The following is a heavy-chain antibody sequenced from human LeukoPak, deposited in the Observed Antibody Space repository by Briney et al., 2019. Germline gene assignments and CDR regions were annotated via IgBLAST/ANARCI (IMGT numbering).Heavy chain of an antibody. Sequence: PGGSLRLSCAASGFTFSTYEMNWVRQAPGKGLEWVAVISNDETNKYYTDSVRGRFTISRDNSKNMVYLQMNSLRVEDTAVYYCAKEGQRGSYGVYDDYHWGQGTLVTVSS. CDR1: GFTFSTYE. D-gene: IGHD5/OR15-5a*01. CDR2: ISNDETNK. CDR3: AKEGQRGSYGVYDDYH. V-gene: IGHV3-30*18. J-gene: IGHJ5*02.